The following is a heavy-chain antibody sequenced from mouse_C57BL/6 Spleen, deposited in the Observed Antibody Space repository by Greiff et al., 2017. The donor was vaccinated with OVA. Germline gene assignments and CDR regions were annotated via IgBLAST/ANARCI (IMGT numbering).Heavy chain of an antibody. Sequence: DVHLVESGGGLVQPGGSLSLSCAASGFTFTDYYMSWVRQPPGKALEWLGFISNKANGYTSEYSASVKGRFTISRDTSQSILYLQMNARRAEDSATDYCARGGTTVPFDYWGQGTTLTVSS. CDR2: ISNKANGYTS. D-gene: IGHD1-1*01. V-gene: IGHV7-3*01. CDR3: ARGGTTVPFDY. CDR1: GFTFTDYY. J-gene: IGHJ2*01.